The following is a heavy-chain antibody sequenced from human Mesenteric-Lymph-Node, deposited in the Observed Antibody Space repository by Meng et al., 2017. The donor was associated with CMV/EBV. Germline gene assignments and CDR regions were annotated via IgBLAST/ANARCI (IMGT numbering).Heavy chain of an antibody. Sequence: GGSLRLSCAASGFTVSSNHMSWVRQAPGKGLEWVSVTHNTGATYYADSVEGRFTISRDNAKDMLSLQINGLRPDDTAVYYCARDWGDSSLDYWGQGTLVIVSS. J-gene: IGHJ4*02. D-gene: IGHD6-13*01. CDR2: THNTGAT. V-gene: IGHV3-66*03. CDR1: GFTVSSNH. CDR3: ARDWGDSSLDY.